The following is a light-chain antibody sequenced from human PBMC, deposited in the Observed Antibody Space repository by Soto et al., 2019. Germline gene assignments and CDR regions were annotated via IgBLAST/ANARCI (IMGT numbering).Light chain of an antibody. CDR3: SSYTSSSTLEV. V-gene: IGLV2-14*01. Sequence: QSVLTQPASVSGSPGQSITISCTGTSSDVGGYNYVSWYQQHPGKAPKLMIFEVSNRPSGVSHRFSGSKSGNTASLTISRLQAEDEGDYYCSSYTSSSTLEVFGTGTKVTVL. J-gene: IGLJ1*01. CDR2: EVS. CDR1: SSDVGGYNY.